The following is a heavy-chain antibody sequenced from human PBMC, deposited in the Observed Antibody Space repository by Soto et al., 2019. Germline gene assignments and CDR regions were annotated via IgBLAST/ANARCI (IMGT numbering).Heavy chain of an antibody. CDR3: ARSRLVVPAAIDEGEPHFDY. V-gene: IGHV1-2*04. CDR1: GYTFTGYY. J-gene: IGHJ4*02. Sequence: QVQLVQSGAEVKKPGASVKVSCKASGYTFTGYYMHWVRQAPGQGLEWMGWINPNSGGTNYAQKFQGWVTMTRDTSISTAYMELSRLRSDDTAVYYCARSRLVVPAAIDEGEPHFDYWGQGTLVTVSS. D-gene: IGHD2-2*02. CDR2: INPNSGGT.